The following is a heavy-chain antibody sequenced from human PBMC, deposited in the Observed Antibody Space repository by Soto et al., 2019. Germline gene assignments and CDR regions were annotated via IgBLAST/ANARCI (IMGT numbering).Heavy chain of an antibody. V-gene: IGHV4-4*02. CDR1: GGSISSNNW. CDR2: IYHSGST. CDR3: ARYIAASGTYYLEF. J-gene: IGHJ4*02. D-gene: IGHD6-13*01. Sequence: SETLSLTCTVSGGSISSNNWWSWVRQPPGKGLEWIGEIYHSGSTNYNPSLKCRVIISVDTSKNQFSLRLSSVTAADTAVYYCARYIAASGTYYLEFWGQGTLVT.